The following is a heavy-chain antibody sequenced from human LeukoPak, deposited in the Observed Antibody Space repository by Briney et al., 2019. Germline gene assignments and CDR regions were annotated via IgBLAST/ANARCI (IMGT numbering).Heavy chain of an antibody. CDR3: ARAPRGVVVKSDAFDI. J-gene: IGHJ3*02. CDR1: GGSISYHY. CDR2: IYYSGSS. V-gene: IGHV4-59*11. Sequence: SETLSLTCTVSGGSISYHYWSWIRQSPGKGLEWIGSIYYSGSSNYNPSLKSRVTISVDTSKKQFSLKLSSVTAADTAVYYCARAPRGVVVKSDAFDIWGQGTMVTVSS. D-gene: IGHD2-15*01.